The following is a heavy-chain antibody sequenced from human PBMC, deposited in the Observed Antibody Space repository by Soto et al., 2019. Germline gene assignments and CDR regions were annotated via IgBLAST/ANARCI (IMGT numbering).Heavy chain of an antibody. CDR1: GFSISSGGYS. V-gene: IGHV4-30-2*01. Sequence: SETLSLTCTFSGFSISSGGYSWSWIRQPPGKGLEWIGYIYHSGSTYYNPSLKSRVTISVDRSKNQFSLKLSSVTAADTAVYYCARVPDRWGQGTLVTVSS. D-gene: IGHD2-2*01. J-gene: IGHJ5*02. CDR2: IYHSGST. CDR3: ARVPDR.